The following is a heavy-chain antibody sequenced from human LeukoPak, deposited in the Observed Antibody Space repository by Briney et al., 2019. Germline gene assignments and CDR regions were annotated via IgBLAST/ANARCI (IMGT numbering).Heavy chain of an antibody. D-gene: IGHD3-10*01. Sequence: GGSLRLSCVGSGFTFRSHAMSWVRQAPEKGREFVSGIYENGGTTYYADSVKGRFSISRDNSKNTLYLKMDSLRGEDTAVYYCAKRSRRLTIVRGVPREDVWGQGTTVTVSS. CDR3: AKRSRRLTIVRGVPREDV. CDR1: GFTFRSHA. V-gene: IGHV3-23*01. J-gene: IGHJ6*02. CDR2: IYENGGTT.